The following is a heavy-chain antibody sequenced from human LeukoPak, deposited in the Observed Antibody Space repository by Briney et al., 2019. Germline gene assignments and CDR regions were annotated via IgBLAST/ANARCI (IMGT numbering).Heavy chain of an antibody. D-gene: IGHD6-19*01. CDR1: GYSFSNYW. CDR3: ARHEGGGWYIDY. V-gene: IGHV5-51*01. Sequence: GESLEISLQGSGYSFSNYWIGWVRQMPGKGLEWMGIIYPDESDTRYSPSFQGQVTISADKSISTAYLQWSSLKASDTAIYYCARHEGGGWYIDYWGQGTLVTVSS. CDR2: IYPDESDT. J-gene: IGHJ4*02.